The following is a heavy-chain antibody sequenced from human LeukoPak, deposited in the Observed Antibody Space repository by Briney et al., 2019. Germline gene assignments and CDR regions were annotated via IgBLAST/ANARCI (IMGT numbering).Heavy chain of an antibody. CDR3: ARGPGIAYFDY. Sequence: SETLSLTCNVSDYSISSAYYWGWIRQPPGEGLEWIGTIYQSGSTYYNPSLKSRVTISVDMSKNQFSLKLSSVTAADTAVYYCARGPGIAYFDYWGQGTLVTVSS. D-gene: IGHD6-13*01. J-gene: IGHJ4*02. CDR2: IYQSGST. V-gene: IGHV4-38-2*02. CDR1: DYSISSAYY.